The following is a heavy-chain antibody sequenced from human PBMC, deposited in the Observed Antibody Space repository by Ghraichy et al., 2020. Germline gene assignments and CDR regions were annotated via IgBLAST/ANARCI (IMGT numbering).Heavy chain of an antibody. J-gene: IGHJ3*02. CDR2: IYHSGST. D-gene: IGHD2-2*01. CDR1: GGSISSGGYS. V-gene: IGHV4-30-2*01. Sequence: SETLSLTCAVSGGSISSGGYSWSWIRQPPGKGLEWIGYIYHSGSTYYNPSLKSRVTISVDRSKNQFSLKLSSVTAADTAVYYCARGEYQLLYAFDIWGQGTMVTVSS. CDR3: ARGEYQLLYAFDI.